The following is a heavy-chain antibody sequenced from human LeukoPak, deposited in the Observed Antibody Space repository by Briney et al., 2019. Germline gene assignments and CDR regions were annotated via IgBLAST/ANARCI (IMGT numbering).Heavy chain of an antibody. V-gene: IGHV4-30-2*01. CDR3: ARGMTTRFDFDY. Sequence: SETLSLTCTVSGGSISSGGYYWSWVRQPPGKGLEWIGYIYHSGSTYYNPSLKSRVTISVDRSKNQFSLKLSSVTAADTAVYYCARGMTTRFDFDYWGQGTLVTVSS. D-gene: IGHD4-17*01. CDR1: GGSISSGGYY. CDR2: IYHSGST. J-gene: IGHJ4*02.